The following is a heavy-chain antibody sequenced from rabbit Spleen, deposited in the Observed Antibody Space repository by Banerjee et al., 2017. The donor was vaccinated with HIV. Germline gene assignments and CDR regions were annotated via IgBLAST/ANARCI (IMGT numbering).Heavy chain of an antibody. V-gene: IGHV1S45*01. CDR1: GFSFSSNYY. CDR2: IYAGSSAST. Sequence: QEQLVESGGDLVQPEGSLTLTCTASGFSFSSNYYMCWVRQAPGKGLECIACIYAGSSASTYYASWAKGRFTVSKASSTTVTLKMTSLTAADTATYFCARNYVNAFDPWGQGTLVTVS. CDR3: ARNYVNAFDP. D-gene: IGHD1-1*01. J-gene: IGHJ2*01.